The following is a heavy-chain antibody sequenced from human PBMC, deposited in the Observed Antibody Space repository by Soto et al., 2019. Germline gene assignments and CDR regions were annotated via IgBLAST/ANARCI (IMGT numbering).Heavy chain of an antibody. D-gene: IGHD2-21*01. Sequence: QVQLQQWGAGLLKPSETLSLTCAVYGGSFSGYYWSWIRQPPGKGLEWIGEINHSGSTNYNPSLRSXXTXSXXTSKNQFSLKLSSVTAADTAVYYCARGRKGETFDYWGQGTLVTVSS. CDR3: ARGRKGETFDY. CDR2: INHSGST. J-gene: IGHJ4*02. CDR1: GGSFSGYY. V-gene: IGHV4-34*01.